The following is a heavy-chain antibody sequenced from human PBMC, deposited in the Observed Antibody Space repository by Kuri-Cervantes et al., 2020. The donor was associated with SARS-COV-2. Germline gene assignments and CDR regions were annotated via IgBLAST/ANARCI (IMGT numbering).Heavy chain of an antibody. J-gene: IGHJ4*02. CDR3: ARADPPLAYCGGDCRLFDY. D-gene: IGHD2-21*02. V-gene: IGHV1-2*02. Sequence: ASVKVSCKASGYTFTGYYMHWVRQAPGQGFEWMGWINPNSGGTNYAQRFQGRVTMTRDTSISTAYMELSRLRSDDTAVYYCARADPPLAYCGGDCRLFDYWGQGNPGHRLL. CDR1: GYTFTGYY. CDR2: INPNSGGT.